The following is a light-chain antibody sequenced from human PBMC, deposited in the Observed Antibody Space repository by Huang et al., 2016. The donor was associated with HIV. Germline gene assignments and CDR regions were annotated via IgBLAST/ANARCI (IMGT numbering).Light chain of an antibody. V-gene: IGKV3-15*01. CDR2: GAS. J-gene: IGKJ2*01. CDR1: QRISIN. Sequence: EVVMTQSPATLSVSPGERATLSFRASQRISINLAWYQQKPGQAPRLLIYGASTRATGIPARFSGSGSGTEFTLTISSLQSEDYAVYFCQQYDDWPPYTFGQGTKLEIK. CDR3: QQYDDWPPYT.